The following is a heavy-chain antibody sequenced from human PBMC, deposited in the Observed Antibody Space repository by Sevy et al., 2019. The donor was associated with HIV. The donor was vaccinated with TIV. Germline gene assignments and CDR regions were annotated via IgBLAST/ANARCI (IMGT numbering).Heavy chain of an antibody. CDR1: GFTFSTYG. J-gene: IGHJ4*02. Sequence: GGSPRLSCIASGFTFSTYGMHWVRQAPGKGLEWVSSISGSGSFTYYADSVKGHFTISRDNSKNTLYLQMTSLRAEDTAVYYCAKEGQGEYYDSSGSFDYWGQGTLVTVSS. V-gene: IGHV3-23*01. CDR2: ISGSGSFT. D-gene: IGHD3-22*01. CDR3: AKEGQGEYYDSSGSFDY.